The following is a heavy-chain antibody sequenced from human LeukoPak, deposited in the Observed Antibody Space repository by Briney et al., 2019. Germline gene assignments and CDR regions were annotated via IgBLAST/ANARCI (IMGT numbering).Heavy chain of an antibody. Sequence: PGGSLRLSCAASGFTFSDYYMSWIRQAPGKGLEWVSYISSSGSTIYYADSVKGRFTNSRDNAENSLYLQMNSLRAEDTAVYYCGSGTMSGASPTDYWGQGTLVIVSS. CDR1: GFTFSDYY. CDR3: GSGTMSGASPTDY. J-gene: IGHJ4*02. CDR2: ISSSGSTI. V-gene: IGHV3-11*04. D-gene: IGHD1-1*01.